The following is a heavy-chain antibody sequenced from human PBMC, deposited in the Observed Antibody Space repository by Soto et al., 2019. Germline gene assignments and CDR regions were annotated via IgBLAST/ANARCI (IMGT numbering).Heavy chain of an antibody. CDR1: GFTFSSYA. D-gene: IGHD3-3*01. V-gene: IGHV3-23*01. J-gene: IGHJ4*02. CDR3: AKRGSDYDFWSGYYSDYYFDY. Sequence: GGSLRLSCAASGFTFSSYAMSWVRQAPGKGLEWVSAISGSGGSTYYADSVKGRLTISRDNSKNTLYLQMNSLRAEDTAVYYCAKRGSDYDFWSGYYSDYYFDYWGQGTLVTVSS. CDR2: ISGSGGST.